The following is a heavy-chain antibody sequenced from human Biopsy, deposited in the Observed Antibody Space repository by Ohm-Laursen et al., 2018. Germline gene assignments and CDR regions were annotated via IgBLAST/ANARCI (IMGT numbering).Heavy chain of an antibody. J-gene: IGHJ3*01. CDR1: GHNFNAYY. Sequence: SVNVSYKASGHNFNAYYMQWVRQAPGQGLEWMGWINPNNGGTNYAHKFQGRVTMTRDTSISTAYMHLSGLTSDDTAVYYCARLAYSEYRRDPLDVWGQGTMVTVSS. CDR2: INPNNGGT. D-gene: IGHD5-18*01. CDR3: ARLAYSEYRRDPLDV. V-gene: IGHV1-2*02.